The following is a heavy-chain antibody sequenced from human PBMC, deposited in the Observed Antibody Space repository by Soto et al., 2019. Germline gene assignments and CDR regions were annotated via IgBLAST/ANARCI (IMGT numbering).Heavy chain of an antibody. J-gene: IGHJ6*02. CDR1: GFIFRDFY. Sequence: QVQLLESGGGLVKPGGSLRLSCAASGFIFRDFYMSWIRQVPGKGREGLPKIGRSRISTDYADSVKGRFTISGDNAKNSLYLQTSSLRAEDTAVYYCARDRVEWSIFGGHYGMDVWGQGTTVTVSS. D-gene: IGHD3-3*01. CDR2: IGRSRIST. CDR3: ARDRVEWSIFGGHYGMDV. V-gene: IGHV3-11*06.